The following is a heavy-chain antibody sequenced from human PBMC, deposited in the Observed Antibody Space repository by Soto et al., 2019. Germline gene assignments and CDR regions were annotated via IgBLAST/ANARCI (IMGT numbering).Heavy chain of an antibody. Sequence: VQLVESGGGVVQPGRSLRLSCAASEFTFSDYAMHWVRQAPGKGLEWVAVVSHDGRNTHYADSLKGQFTTSIDTSKNTVFLEMTSLRAEDTAVYYCAKGGRQWLVTSDFNYWGQGALVTVSS. D-gene: IGHD6-19*01. CDR3: AKGGRQWLVTSDFNY. CDR1: EFTFSDYA. V-gene: IGHV3-30*18. J-gene: IGHJ4*02. CDR2: VSHDGRNT.